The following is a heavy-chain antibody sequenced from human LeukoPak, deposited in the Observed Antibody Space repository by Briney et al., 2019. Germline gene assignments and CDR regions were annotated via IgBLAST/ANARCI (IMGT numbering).Heavy chain of an antibody. V-gene: IGHV3-23*01. Sequence: PGGSLRLSCAASGFTFSSNAMSWVRQAPGEGLEWVAAIRGSGGSKYYADSVKGRFTISRDNSKNTLYLQMNSLRAEDTAVYYCAKVRWCHGGSPPDALDIWGQGTMVTVSS. D-gene: IGHD1-26*01. CDR3: AKVRWCHGGSPPDALDI. CDR1: GFTFSSNA. CDR2: IRGSGGSK. J-gene: IGHJ3*02.